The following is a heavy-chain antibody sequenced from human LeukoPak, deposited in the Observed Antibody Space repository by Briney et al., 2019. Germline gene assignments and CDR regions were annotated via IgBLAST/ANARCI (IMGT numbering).Heavy chain of an antibody. Sequence: ASVKVSCKASGYTFSSYHMHWVRQAPGQGLAWMGIINPSGGSTSYAQKFQGRVTMTWDTSTSTVYMELSSPRSEDTAVYYCAREYPSTYNFDSWGQGTLVTVSS. CDR1: GYTFSSYH. CDR2: INPSGGST. D-gene: IGHD1-1*01. CDR3: AREYPSTYNFDS. V-gene: IGHV1-46*01. J-gene: IGHJ4*02.